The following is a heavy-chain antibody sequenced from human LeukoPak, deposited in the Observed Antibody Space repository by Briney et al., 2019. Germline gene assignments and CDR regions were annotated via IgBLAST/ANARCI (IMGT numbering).Heavy chain of an antibody. D-gene: IGHD3-22*01. V-gene: IGHV4-4*07. Sequence: SETLSLTCTVSGGSISSYYWSLIRQPAGKGLEWIGRIYTSGSTNYNPSLKSRVTMSVDTSKNQFSLKLSSETAADTAVYYCARENDSSGYYYTQFDYWGQGTLVTVSS. CDR2: IYTSGST. CDR1: GGSISSYY. J-gene: IGHJ4*02. CDR3: ARENDSSGYYYTQFDY.